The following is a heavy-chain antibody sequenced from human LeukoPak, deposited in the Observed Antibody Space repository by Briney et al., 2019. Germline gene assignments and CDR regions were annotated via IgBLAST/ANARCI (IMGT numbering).Heavy chain of an antibody. V-gene: IGHV4-39*07. CDR1: GGSISSSSYY. J-gene: IGHJ4*02. D-gene: IGHD3-10*01. Sequence: NPSETLSLTCTVSGGSISSSSYYWGWIRQPPGKGLEWIGSIYYSGSTYYNPSLKSRVTISVDTSKNQFSLKLSSVTAADTAVYYCAGFGELLWFDYWGQGTLVTVSS. CDR3: AGFGELLWFDY. CDR2: IYYSGST.